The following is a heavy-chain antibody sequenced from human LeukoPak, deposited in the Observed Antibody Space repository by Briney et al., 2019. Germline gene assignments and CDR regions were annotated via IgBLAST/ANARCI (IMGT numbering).Heavy chain of an antibody. CDR3: ARALGSGSWVYYYYYMDV. CDR1: GFTFDDYA. Sequence: PGGSLRLSCAASGFTFDDYAMHWVRQAPGKGLEWVSGISWNSGSIGYADSVKGRFTISRDNAKNSLYLQMNSLRAEDTAVYYCARALGSGSWVYYYYYMDVWGKGTTVTISS. J-gene: IGHJ6*03. D-gene: IGHD3-10*02. CDR2: ISWNSGSI. V-gene: IGHV3-9*01.